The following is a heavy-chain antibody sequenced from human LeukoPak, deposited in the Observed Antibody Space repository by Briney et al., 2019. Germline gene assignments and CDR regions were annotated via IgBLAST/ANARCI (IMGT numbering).Heavy chain of an antibody. CDR3: ARLGLEVGGPNWFDP. CDR2: IKRDGSQK. CDR1: GFSFSSNW. J-gene: IGHJ5*02. V-gene: IGHV3-7*01. D-gene: IGHD1-1*01. Sequence: PGGSLRLSCAAPGFSFSSNWMGWVRQAPGKGLEWVAHIKRDGSQKYYLDSVKGRFTISRDNAKNSLYLHMNSLRVEDTAVYYCARLGLEVGGPNWFDPWGQGTLVTVSS.